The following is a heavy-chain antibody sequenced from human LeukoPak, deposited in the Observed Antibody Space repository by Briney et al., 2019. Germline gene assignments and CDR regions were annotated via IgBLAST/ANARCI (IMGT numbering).Heavy chain of an antibody. V-gene: IGHV1-24*01. CDR1: GYTLTELS. CDR3: ATSLGANRDAFDI. J-gene: IGHJ3*02. Sequence: ASVKVSCKVSGYTLTELSMHWVRQAPGKGLEWMGGFDPEDGGTIYAQKFQGRVTMTEDTSTDTAYMELSSLRSEDTAVYYCATSLGANRDAFDIWGQGTMVTVSS. CDR2: FDPEDGGT. D-gene: IGHD5-12*01.